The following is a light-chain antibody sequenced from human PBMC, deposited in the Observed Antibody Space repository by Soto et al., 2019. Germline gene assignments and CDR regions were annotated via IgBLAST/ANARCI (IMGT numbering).Light chain of an antibody. J-gene: IGKJ2*01. CDR3: QQRSNWAGT. Sequence: EIVLTQSPVTLSLSPGERATLSCRASQSVSSYLAWYQQKPGQAPRLLIYDASNRATGIPARFSGSGSGTDFTLTISSLEPEDFAVYYCQQRSNWAGTFGQGTKLEIK. V-gene: IGKV3-11*01. CDR1: QSVSSY. CDR2: DAS.